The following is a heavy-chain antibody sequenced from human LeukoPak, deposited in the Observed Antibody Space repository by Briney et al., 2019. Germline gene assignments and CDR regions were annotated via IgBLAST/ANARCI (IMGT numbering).Heavy chain of an antibody. D-gene: IGHD3-9*01. J-gene: IGHJ4*02. CDR3: AREGYYDILTGYYPPSEYYFDY. V-gene: IGHV1-18*01. CDR1: GYTFTSYG. CDR2: ISAYNGNT. Sequence: GASVKVSCKASGYTFTSYGISWVRQAPGQGLEWMGWISAYNGNTNYAQKLQGRVTMTTDTSTSTAYMELRSLRSDDTAVYYCAREGYYDILTGYYPPSEYYFDYWGQGTLVTVSS.